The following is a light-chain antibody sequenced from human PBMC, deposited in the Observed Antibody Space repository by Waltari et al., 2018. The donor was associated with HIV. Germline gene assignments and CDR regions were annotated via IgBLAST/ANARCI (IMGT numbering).Light chain of an antibody. V-gene: IGLV3-25*03. CDR1: ALPKQY. CDR2: KDT. Sequence: SYELTQSPSVSVSPGQTARITCSGDALPKQYTSWYQQRPGQAPVLVIYKDTRRSSGIPERFSGASSGTTVTLTISGVQAEDEADYYCQSADSIDSYRVFGGGTRLTVL. J-gene: IGLJ3*02. CDR3: QSADSIDSYRV.